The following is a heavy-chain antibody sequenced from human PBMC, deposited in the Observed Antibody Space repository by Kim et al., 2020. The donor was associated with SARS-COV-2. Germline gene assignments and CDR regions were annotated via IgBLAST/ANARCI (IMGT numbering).Heavy chain of an antibody. D-gene: IGHD3-10*01. Sequence: GGSLRLSCAASGFTVSSNYMSWVRQAPGKGLEWVSVIYSGGSTYYADSVKGRFTISRDNSKNTLYLQMNSLRAEDTAVYYCARDLQASRGFGEYLNPYYYYYYGMDVWGQGTTVTVSS. CDR3: ARDLQASRGFGEYLNPYYYYYYGMDV. V-gene: IGHV3-53*01. J-gene: IGHJ6*02. CDR2: IYSGGST. CDR1: GFTVSSNY.